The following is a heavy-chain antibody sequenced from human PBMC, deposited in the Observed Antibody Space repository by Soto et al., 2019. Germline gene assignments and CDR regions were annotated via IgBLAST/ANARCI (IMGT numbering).Heavy chain of an antibody. CDR1: GFTFSDHW. V-gene: IGHV3-7*03. CDR2: VKPDGSDK. CDR3: ARGHYGMDV. J-gene: IGHJ6*02. Sequence: GGSLRLSCAASGFTFSDHWVTWVRQAPGKGLEWVANVKPDGSDKYYGDSVKGRFTISRDNAKDSAYLQMNTLRAEDTAVYYCARGHYGMDVWGQGTTVTVSS.